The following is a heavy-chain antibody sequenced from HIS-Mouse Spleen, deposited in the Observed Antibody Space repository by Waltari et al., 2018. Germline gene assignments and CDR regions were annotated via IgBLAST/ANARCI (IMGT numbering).Heavy chain of an antibody. D-gene: IGHD6-13*01. CDR2: IYYSGGT. CDR1: GGSISSSSYY. V-gene: IGHV4-39*07. Sequence: QLQLQESGPGLVKPSETLSLTFTVSGGSISSSSYYWGWIRQPPGKGLEWFGGIYYSGGTHSSPSPKSRVTISVDTSKNQFSLKLSSVTAADTAVYYCAREIPYSSSWYDWYFDLWGRGTLVTVSS. CDR3: AREIPYSSSWYDWYFDL. J-gene: IGHJ2*01.